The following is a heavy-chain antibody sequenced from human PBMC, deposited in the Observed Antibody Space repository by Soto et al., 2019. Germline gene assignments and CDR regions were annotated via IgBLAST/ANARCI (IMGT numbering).Heavy chain of an antibody. Sequence: GGSLRLSCAASGFTFSIYWMSWVRQAPGKGLEWVANIKQDGSEKYYVDSVKGRFTISRDNAKNSLYLQMNSLRAEDTAVYYCATVTDTAMVTIWDYYYYGMDVWGQGTTVTVS. CDR3: ATVTDTAMVTIWDYYYYGMDV. J-gene: IGHJ6*02. CDR1: GFTFSIYW. CDR2: IKQDGSEK. V-gene: IGHV3-7*05. D-gene: IGHD5-18*01.